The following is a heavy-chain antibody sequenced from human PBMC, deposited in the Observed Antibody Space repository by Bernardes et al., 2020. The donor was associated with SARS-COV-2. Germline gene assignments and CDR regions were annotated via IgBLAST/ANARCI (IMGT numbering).Heavy chain of an antibody. CDR2: INPDVRST. CDR3: ARDLGYCTNGVCSP. D-gene: IGHD2-8*01. Sequence: GGSPGPPFAGSGFPFSTSWLLLVRQGPGKGLACGSRINPDVRSTNYPDPVKGRFTISRDNAKNTLYLQMNSLRAEDTAVYYCARDLGYCTNGVCSPWGQGTLVTVSS. V-gene: IGHV3-74*01. J-gene: IGHJ5*02. CDR1: GFPFSTSW.